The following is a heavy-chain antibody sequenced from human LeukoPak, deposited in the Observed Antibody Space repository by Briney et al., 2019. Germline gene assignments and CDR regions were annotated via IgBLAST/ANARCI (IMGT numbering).Heavy chain of an antibody. CDR2: ITNDGSST. V-gene: IGHV3-74*01. Sequence: GGSLRLSCAASGLTFSSHWMHWVRQAPGKGLVWVSRITNDGSSTTYADSVKGRFTISRDDSQNTVYLQMNSVRAEDTAIYFCAKGRCGDSSCWYFDAWAKGTRVTVSS. J-gene: IGHJ4*02. CDR1: GLTFSSHW. CDR3: AKGRCGDSSCWYFDA. D-gene: IGHD6-13*01.